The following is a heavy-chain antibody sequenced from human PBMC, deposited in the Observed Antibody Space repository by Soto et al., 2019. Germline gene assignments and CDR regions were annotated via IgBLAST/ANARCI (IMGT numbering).Heavy chain of an antibody. D-gene: IGHD6-19*01. CDR1: RGSINRNY. J-gene: IGHJ3*02. CDR2: IYYGGST. V-gene: IGHV4-59*01. Sequence: PTETAALTCTVPRGSINRNYRHWIRQPPGKGQEWIRYIYYGGSTNYNPSLKSRVTISVDTSKNQFSLKLSSVTAADTAVYYCAIGGSSGWYGDAFDIWGQGTMVT. CDR3: AIGGSSGWYGDAFDI.